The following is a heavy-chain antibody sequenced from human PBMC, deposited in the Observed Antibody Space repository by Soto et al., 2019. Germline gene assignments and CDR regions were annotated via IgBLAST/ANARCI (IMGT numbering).Heavy chain of an antibody. CDR2: IYFDGRNK. CDR1: GFTFSSYG. CDR3: ARACGLTTHVFDI. D-gene: IGHD4-17*01. V-gene: IGHV3-33*01. J-gene: IGHJ3*02. Sequence: GGSLRLSCAASGFTFSSYGMHWVRQAPGKGLEWVAVIYFDGRNKYYADSVKGRFTISRDNSKNTLYLQMSSLRADDTAVYHCARACGLTTHVFDIWGRGTMVTV.